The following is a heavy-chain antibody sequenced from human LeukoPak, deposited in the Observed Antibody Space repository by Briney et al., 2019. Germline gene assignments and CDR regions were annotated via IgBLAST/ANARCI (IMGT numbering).Heavy chain of an antibody. J-gene: IGHJ3*02. D-gene: IGHD1-26*01. Sequence: ASVKVSCKASGGTFSSYAISWVRQAPGQGLEWIGGIIPIFGTANYAQKFQGRVTITTDESTSTAYMELSSLRSEDTAVYYCASIVGATDNDAFDIWGQGTMVTVSS. CDR1: GGTFSSYA. CDR2: IIPIFGTA. CDR3: ASIVGATDNDAFDI. V-gene: IGHV1-69*05.